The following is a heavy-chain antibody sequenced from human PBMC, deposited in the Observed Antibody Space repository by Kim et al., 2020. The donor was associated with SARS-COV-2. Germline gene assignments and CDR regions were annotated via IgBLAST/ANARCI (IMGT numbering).Heavy chain of an antibody. D-gene: IGHD1-26*01. Sequence: GGSLRLSCAASGFTFTSYSMIWVRQAPGKGLEWVSSIGSSGSYIYYADSVKGRFTISRDNAKNSLYLRMNSLRAEDTAVYNCARDRGAKVGMYYFDYWG. J-gene: IGHJ4*01. CDR2: IGSSGSYI. CDR3: ARDRGAKVGMYYFDY. CDR1: GFTFTSYS. V-gene: IGHV3-21*01.